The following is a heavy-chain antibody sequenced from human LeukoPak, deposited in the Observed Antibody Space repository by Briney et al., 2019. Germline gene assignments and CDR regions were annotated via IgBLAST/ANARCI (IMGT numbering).Heavy chain of an antibody. V-gene: IGHV1-69*05. CDR3: ASSSSGYDGRFDY. CDR2: MIPIFGTA. D-gene: IGHD5-12*01. CDR1: GGTFSSYA. Sequence: SVKVSCKASGGTFSSYAISWVRQAPGQGLEWMGGMIPIFGTANYAQKFQGRVTITTDESTSTAYIELRRPRSEDTAVYYCASSSSGYDGRFDYWGQGTLVTVSS. J-gene: IGHJ4*02.